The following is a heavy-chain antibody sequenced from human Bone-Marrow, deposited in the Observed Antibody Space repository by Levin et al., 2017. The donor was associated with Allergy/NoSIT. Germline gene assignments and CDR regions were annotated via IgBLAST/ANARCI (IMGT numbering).Heavy chain of an antibody. J-gene: IGHJ6*02. CDR1: GFTFSNAW. CDR3: TTGHCSSISCYEDYYGMNV. V-gene: IGHV3-15*01. CDR2: IKSETDGGTK. D-gene: IGHD2-2*01. Sequence: SCAASGFTFSNAWLTWVRQAPGKGLEWAGRIKSETDGGTKDYAAPVKGRFTISRDDSKNTLYLQMNSLSTEDTAVYYCTTGHCSSISCYEDYYGMNVWGQGTTVTVSS.